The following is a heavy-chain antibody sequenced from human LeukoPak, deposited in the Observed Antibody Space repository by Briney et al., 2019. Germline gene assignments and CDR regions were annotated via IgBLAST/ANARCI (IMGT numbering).Heavy chain of an antibody. CDR3: AKGTGGARGYAFDI. D-gene: IGHD3-16*01. J-gene: IGHJ3*02. CDR2: ISWNSGSI. Sequence: GGSLRLSCAASGFTFDDYAMHWVRQAPGKGLEWVSGISWNSGSIGYADSVKGRFTISRDNAKNSLYLQMNSLRAEDTALYYCAKGTGGARGYAFDIWGQGTMVTVSS. CDR1: GFTFDDYA. V-gene: IGHV3-9*01.